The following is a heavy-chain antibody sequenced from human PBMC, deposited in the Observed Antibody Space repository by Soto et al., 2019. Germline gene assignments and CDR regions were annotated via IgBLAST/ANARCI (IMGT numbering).Heavy chain of an antibody. Sequence: GGSLRLPGAPSGFTLNNENMNWARQPPGRGLEWVSSISSRSTFINYAGSVKGRVTISRDNVKGLVYLQMNSLRAEDTAVYYCARDPPLSMIVVVGVDDFWGQGSLVTGSS. CDR3: ARDPPLSMIVVVGVDDF. D-gene: IGHD3-22*01. CDR1: GFTLNNEN. CDR2: ISSRSTFI. V-gene: IGHV3-21*06. J-gene: IGHJ4*02.